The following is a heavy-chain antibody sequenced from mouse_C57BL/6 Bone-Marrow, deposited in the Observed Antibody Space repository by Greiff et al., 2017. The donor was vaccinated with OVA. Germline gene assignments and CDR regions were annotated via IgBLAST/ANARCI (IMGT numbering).Heavy chain of an antibody. CDR2: INPYNGGT. J-gene: IGHJ2*01. CDR1: GYTFTDYY. Sequence: SGPVLVKPGASVKMSCKASGYTFTDYYMNWVKQSHGKSLEWIGVINPYNGGTSYNQKFKGKATLTVDKSSSTAYMELNSLTSEDSAVYYCARGRDWGDYWGQGTTLTVSS. D-gene: IGHD4-1*01. V-gene: IGHV1-19*01. CDR3: ARGRDWGDY.